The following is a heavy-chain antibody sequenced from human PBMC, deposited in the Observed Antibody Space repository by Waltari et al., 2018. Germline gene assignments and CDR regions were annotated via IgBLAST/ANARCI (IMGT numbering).Heavy chain of an antibody. CDR2: LSGSGGST. Sequence: EVQLLESGGGLVQPGGSLRLSCAASGFTFSSYAMSWVRQAPGKGLEWVSALSGSGGSTYYADSVKGRFTISRDNSKNTLYLQMNSLRAEDTAVYYCAKDQFITMIVGRPYNAFDIWGQGTMVTVSS. V-gene: IGHV3-23*01. J-gene: IGHJ3*02. D-gene: IGHD3-22*01. CDR3: AKDQFITMIVGRPYNAFDI. CDR1: GFTFSSYA.